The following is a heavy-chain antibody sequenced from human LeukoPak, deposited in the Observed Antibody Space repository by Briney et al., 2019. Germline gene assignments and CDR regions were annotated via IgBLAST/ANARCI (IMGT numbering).Heavy chain of an antibody. D-gene: IGHD6-13*01. Sequence: GGSLRLSCAASGLTVRSNYMGWVRQAPGKGLEWVSVIHSGGNTYYADSVKGRSTISRDNSRNTMDLQMNSLRAEDTAVYYCARCDSSRWNGIDYWGQGTLVTVSS. J-gene: IGHJ4*02. V-gene: IGHV3-53*01. CDR2: IHSGGNT. CDR1: GLTVRSNY. CDR3: ARCDSSRWNGIDY.